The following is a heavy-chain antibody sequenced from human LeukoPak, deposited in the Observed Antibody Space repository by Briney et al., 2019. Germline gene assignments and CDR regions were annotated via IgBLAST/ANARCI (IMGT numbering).Heavy chain of an antibody. Sequence: SSETLSLTCAVYGGSFSGYYWSWIRQPPGKGLEWIGEINHSGSTNYNPSLKGRVTISVDTSKNQFSLKLSSVTAADTAVYYCARVKYGITGTGYRPKPGGRYFDYWGQGTLVTVSS. V-gene: IGHV4-34*01. CDR2: INHSGST. J-gene: IGHJ4*02. CDR1: GGSFSGYY. CDR3: ARVKYGITGTGYRPKPGGRYFDY. D-gene: IGHD1-20*01.